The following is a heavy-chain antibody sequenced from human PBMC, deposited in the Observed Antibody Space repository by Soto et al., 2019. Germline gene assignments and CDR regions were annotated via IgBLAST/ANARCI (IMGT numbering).Heavy chain of an antibody. CDR1: GGSFSGYY. CDR3: ASYYYDSSGPPADDAFDI. CDR2: INHSGST. Sequence: PSETLSLTCAVYGGSFSGYYWSWIRQPPGKGLEWIGEINHSGSTNYNPSLKSRVTISVDTSKNQFSLKLSSVTAADTAVYYCASYYYDSSGPPADDAFDIWGQGTMVTVSS. V-gene: IGHV4-34*01. D-gene: IGHD3-22*01. J-gene: IGHJ3*02.